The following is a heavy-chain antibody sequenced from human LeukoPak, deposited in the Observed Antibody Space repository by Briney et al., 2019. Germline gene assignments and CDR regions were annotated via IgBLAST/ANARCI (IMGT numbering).Heavy chain of an antibody. Sequence: GSLRLSCAASGFTFSSYAMSWVRQAPGKGLEWVSAISGSGGSTYYADSVKGRFTISRDNSKNTLYLQMNSLRAEDTAVYYCAKYPFTYYYDSSGSMGYYFDYWGQGTLVTVSS. CDR1: GFTFSSYA. V-gene: IGHV3-23*01. J-gene: IGHJ4*02. CDR2: ISGSGGST. CDR3: AKYPFTYYYDSSGSMGYYFDY. D-gene: IGHD3-22*01.